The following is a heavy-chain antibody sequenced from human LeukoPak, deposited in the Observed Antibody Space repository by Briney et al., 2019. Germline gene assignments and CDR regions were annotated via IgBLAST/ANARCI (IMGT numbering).Heavy chain of an antibody. CDR1: GFTFGEYV. Sequence: GGSLRLSCTGSGFTFGEYVMNWVRQAPGKGLEWVGLIKSNAYGGTIEYAASVKGRFTISRDESKSIAYLQMNSLKTDDTAVYYCTTYSTRWFRHFDYWGRGTLVTVSS. CDR2: IKSNAYGGTI. CDR3: TTYSTRWFRHFDY. V-gene: IGHV3-49*04. D-gene: IGHD6-19*01. J-gene: IGHJ4*02.